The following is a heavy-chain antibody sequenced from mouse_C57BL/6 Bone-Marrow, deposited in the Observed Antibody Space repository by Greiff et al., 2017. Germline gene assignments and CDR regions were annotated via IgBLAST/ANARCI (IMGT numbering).Heavy chain of an antibody. J-gene: IGHJ3*01. CDR2: IYPRSGNT. CDR3: AGPDWWFAY. V-gene: IGHV1-81*01. D-gene: IGHD4-1*01. Sequence: VQLQQSGAELVRPGASVKLSCKASGYTFTSYGISWVKQRPGQGLEWIGEIYPRSGNTYYNEKFKGKATLTADKSSSTAYMELRSLTSEDSAVYFCAGPDWWFAYWGEGTLVTVSA. CDR1: GYTFTSYG.